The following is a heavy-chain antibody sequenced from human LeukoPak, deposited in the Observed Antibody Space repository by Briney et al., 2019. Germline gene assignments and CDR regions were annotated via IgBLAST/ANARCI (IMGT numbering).Heavy chain of an antibody. D-gene: IGHD6-19*01. CDR3: ARVTWDAVPGTGPLETHY. Sequence: GGSLRLSCAASGFTFDRNDMSWVRQAPGKGLEWVSAFSDSCAYKHYADSVRGRFTISRDNPESTLYLQMSGLRADDTAVYYWARVTWDAVPGTGPLETHYWGQGILVTVSS. CDR1: GFTFDRND. CDR2: FSDSCAYK. J-gene: IGHJ4*02. V-gene: IGHV3-23*01.